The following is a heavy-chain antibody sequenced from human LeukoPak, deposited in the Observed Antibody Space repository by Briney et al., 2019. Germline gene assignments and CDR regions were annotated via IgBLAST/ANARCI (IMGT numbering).Heavy chain of an antibody. J-gene: IGHJ3*02. V-gene: IGHV3-48*02. CDR2: IGSRSSSSDETI. CDR1: GFTFSSYS. CDR3: ARDRDWAFDM. D-gene: IGHD2-21*01. Sequence: GGSLRLSCAASGFTFSSYSMNWVRQAPGKGLEWVSYIGSRSSSSDETILYADSVKGRFTVSRDNAKNSLYLQMNGLRDEDTALYYCARDRDWAFDMWGPGTMVTVSS.